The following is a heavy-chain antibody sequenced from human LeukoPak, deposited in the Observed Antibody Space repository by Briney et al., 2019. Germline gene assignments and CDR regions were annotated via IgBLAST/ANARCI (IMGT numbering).Heavy chain of an antibody. CDR2: IYTSGST. V-gene: IGHV4-4*07. CDR1: GGSISSYY. J-gene: IGHJ4*02. Sequence: SETLSLTCTVSGGSISSYYWSWIRQPAGKGLEWIGRIYTSGSTNYNPSLKRRVTMSVDTSKSQFSLKLSSVTAADTAVYYCARGEPPLRGKGLFDYWGQGTLVTVSS. D-gene: IGHD3-10*01. CDR3: ARGEPPLRGKGLFDY.